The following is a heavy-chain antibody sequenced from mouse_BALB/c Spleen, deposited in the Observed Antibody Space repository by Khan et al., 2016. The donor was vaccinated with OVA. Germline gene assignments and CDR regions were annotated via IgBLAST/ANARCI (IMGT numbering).Heavy chain of an antibody. V-gene: IGHV3-6*02. Sequence: EVQLQESGPGLVKPSQSLSLTCSVTGYSITSGYYWNWIRQFPGNKLEWMGYISYDGNNDYNPSLKNRISITRDTSQNQFFLKLNSVTTEDTATYYCARDEGGSSYPAWFAYWGQGTLVTVSA. J-gene: IGHJ3*01. CDR2: ISYDGNN. CDR3: ARDEGGSSYPAWFAY. D-gene: IGHD1-1*01. CDR1: GYSITSGYY.